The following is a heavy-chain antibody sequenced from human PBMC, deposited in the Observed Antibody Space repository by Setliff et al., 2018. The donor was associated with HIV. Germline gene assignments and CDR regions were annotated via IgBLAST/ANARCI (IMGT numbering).Heavy chain of an antibody. V-gene: IGHV1-69*06. Sequence: SVKVSCKSSGGTFSSYAISWVRQPPGQGLEWMGDIIPIFSTANYAQRFQGRVTFPAGKSSSTASMELSSLRSEDTADYFWVTGPPIVPTAYRTQYCQHWGQGTLVTVSS. CDR2: IIPIFSTA. CDR1: GGTFSSYA. D-gene: IGHD5-12*01. J-gene: IGHJ1*01. CDR3: VTGPPIVPTAYRTQYCQH.